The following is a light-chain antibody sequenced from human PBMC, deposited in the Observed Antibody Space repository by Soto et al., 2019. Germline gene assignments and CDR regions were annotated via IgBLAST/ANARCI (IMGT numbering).Light chain of an antibody. CDR3: QQRSKWPLT. V-gene: IGKV3-11*01. Sequence: ESVLTQPPVTLSLSPGEGPTLSCRACQSVTDLLAWYQQKPGQAPRLLIYDASNRATGIPARFSGSGSGTDFTLTISSLEPEDFAVYYCQQRSKWPLTFGGGTKVDIK. CDR1: QSVTDL. CDR2: DAS. J-gene: IGKJ4*01.